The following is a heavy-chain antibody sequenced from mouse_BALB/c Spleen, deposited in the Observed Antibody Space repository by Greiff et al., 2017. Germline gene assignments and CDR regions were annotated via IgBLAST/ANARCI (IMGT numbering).Heavy chain of an antibody. J-gene: IGHJ3*01. CDR1: GFTFSSYG. D-gene: IGHD1-2*01. CDR2: INSNGGST. CDR3: ARDRYYGYPFAY. Sequence: DVHLVESGGGLVQPGGSLKLSCAASGFTFSSYGMSWVRQTPDKRLELVATINSNGGSTYYPDSVKGRFTISRDNAKNTLYLQMSSLKSEDTAMYYCARDRYYGYPFAYWGQGTLVTVSA. V-gene: IGHV5-6-3*01.